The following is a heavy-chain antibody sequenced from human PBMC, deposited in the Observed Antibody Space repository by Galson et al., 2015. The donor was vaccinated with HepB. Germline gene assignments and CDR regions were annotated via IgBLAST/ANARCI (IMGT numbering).Heavy chain of an antibody. Sequence: SVKVSCKAYRYTFTKFGISWVRQAPGRGLEWMGWINPYNGNTNYAQKVQGRVTMTTDTSTSTGYMELRCLRSDDTAVYYCARGGMATIGGPTFDYWGQGTLVTVSS. CDR2: INPYNGNT. V-gene: IGHV1-18*01. CDR1: RYTFTKFG. J-gene: IGHJ4*02. D-gene: IGHD5-24*01. CDR3: ARGGMATIGGPTFDY.